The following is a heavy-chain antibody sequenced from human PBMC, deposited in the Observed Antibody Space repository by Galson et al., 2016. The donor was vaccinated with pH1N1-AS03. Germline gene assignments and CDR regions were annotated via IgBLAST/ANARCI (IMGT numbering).Heavy chain of an antibody. Sequence: SLRLSCAASGFSFSNYPMHWVRQAPGKGLEWVAVSWKDGRNEDYADSVKGRFTIPRDNSNNMLFLQMNSLRADDMAVYYCAKGSGDWGPGTLVTVSS. J-gene: IGHJ4*02. D-gene: IGHD1-1*01. V-gene: IGHV3-33*06. CDR1: GFSFSNYP. CDR3: AKGSGD. CDR2: SWKDGRNE.